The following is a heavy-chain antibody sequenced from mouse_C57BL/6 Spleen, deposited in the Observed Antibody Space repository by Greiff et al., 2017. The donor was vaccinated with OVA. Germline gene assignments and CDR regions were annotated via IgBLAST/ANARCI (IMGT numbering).Heavy chain of an antibody. J-gene: IGHJ4*01. CDR1: GFTFSSYA. D-gene: IGHD2-5*01. V-gene: IGHV5-4*03. Sequence: EVKLMESGGGLVKPGGSLKLSCAASGFTFSSYAMSWVRQTPEKRLEWVATISDGGSYTYYPDNVKGRFTISRDNAKNNLYLQMSHLKSEDTAMYYCARAYSNYDAMDYWGQGTSVTVSS. CDR2: ISDGGSYT. CDR3: ARAYSNYDAMDY.